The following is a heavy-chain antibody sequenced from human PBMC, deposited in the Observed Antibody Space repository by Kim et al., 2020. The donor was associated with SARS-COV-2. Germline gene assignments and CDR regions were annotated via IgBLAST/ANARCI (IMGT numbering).Heavy chain of an antibody. J-gene: IGHJ6*02. Sequence: GGSLRLSCAASGFTFSDAWMTWVRQGPGKGLECVARIKSKSDGGATDYAGPVQGRFTISRDDSKNTLYLQMNSLKTEDTAVYYCTTDRGGYYDILIGHYSNYYYNLDAWGQGTTVSVSS. CDR1: GFTFSDAW. CDR2: IKSKSDGGAT. CDR3: TTDRGGYYDILIGHYSNYYYNLDA. V-gene: IGHV3-15*01. D-gene: IGHD3-9*01.